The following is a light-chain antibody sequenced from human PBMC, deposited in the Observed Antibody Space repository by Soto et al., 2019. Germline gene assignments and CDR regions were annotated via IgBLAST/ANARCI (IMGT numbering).Light chain of an antibody. Sequence: EIVLTQSPATLSLSPGERATLSCRASQSVSNYLAWYQQKPGQAPRLLIYAASNRATGIPARFSGSGSGTDFTLTISRLEPEDFAVYYCQQYGSSPITFGQGTRLEIK. J-gene: IGKJ5*01. CDR2: AAS. CDR1: QSVSNY. CDR3: QQYGSSPIT. V-gene: IGKV3-20*01.